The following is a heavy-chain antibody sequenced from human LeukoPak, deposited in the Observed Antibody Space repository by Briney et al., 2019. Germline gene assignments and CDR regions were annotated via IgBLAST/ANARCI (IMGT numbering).Heavy chain of an antibody. CDR2: ISYDGSNK. Sequence: GGSLRLSCAASGFTFSIYGMHWVRQTPGKGLEWVAVISYDGSNKYYADSVKGRFTISRDNSKNTLYLQMNSLRAEDTAVYYCASSDILTGYYLATLYWGQGTLVTVSS. CDR1: GFTFSIYG. J-gene: IGHJ4*02. D-gene: IGHD3-9*01. V-gene: IGHV3-30*03. CDR3: ASSDILTGYYLATLY.